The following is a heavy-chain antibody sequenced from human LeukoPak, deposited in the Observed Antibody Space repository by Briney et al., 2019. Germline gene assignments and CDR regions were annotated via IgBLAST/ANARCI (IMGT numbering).Heavy chain of an antibody. D-gene: IGHD6-13*01. CDR3: ARAPIAAAGLDAFDI. V-gene: IGHV6-1*01. CDR2: TYYRSKWYN. Sequence: SPTLSLTFAISGYSVSINSAAWNWIRQSPSRGLEWLGRTYYRSKWYNDYAVSVKSRITINPDTSKNQFSLQLNSVTPEDTAVYYCARAPIAAAGLDAFDIWGQGTMVTVSS. CDR1: GYSVSINSAA. J-gene: IGHJ3*02.